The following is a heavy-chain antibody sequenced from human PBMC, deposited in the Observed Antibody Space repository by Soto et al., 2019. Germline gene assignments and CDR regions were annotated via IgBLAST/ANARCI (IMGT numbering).Heavy chain of an antibody. Sequence: QLQLQESGSGLVKPSQTLSLTCAVSGGSISSGGYSWSWIRQPPGKGLEWIGYIYHIGSTCYNQSVKSRFTMSVDRSMNQSSLKLTSVTAAETAVYYCARVPGPWGQGTLVTLSS. CDR1: GGSISSGGYS. J-gene: IGHJ5*02. V-gene: IGHV4-30-2*01. CDR2: IYHIGST. CDR3: ARVPGP.